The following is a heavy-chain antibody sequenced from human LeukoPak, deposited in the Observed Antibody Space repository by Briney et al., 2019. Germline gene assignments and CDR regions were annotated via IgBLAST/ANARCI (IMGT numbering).Heavy chain of an antibody. CDR1: GGTFSNYA. Sequence: ASVKVSCKASGGTFSNYAISWVRQAPGQGLEWMGRIIPILGLANYAQKFQGRVTITADKSTSTAYMELSSLRSEDTAVFYCAREKEGSGVVDYWGQGTLVTVSS. CDR3: AREKEGSGVVDY. CDR2: IIPILGLA. J-gene: IGHJ4*02. D-gene: IGHD3-10*01. V-gene: IGHV1-69*04.